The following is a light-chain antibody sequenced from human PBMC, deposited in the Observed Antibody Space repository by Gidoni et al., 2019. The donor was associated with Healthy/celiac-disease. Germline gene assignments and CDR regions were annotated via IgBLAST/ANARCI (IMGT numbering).Light chain of an antibody. CDR1: QSISSW. CDR2: DAS. CDR3: QQYNSYPWT. Sequence: IQITQSPSTLSASVGDRVTITCRASQSISSWLAWYQQKPGKAPKLLIYDASSLESGVPSRFSRSGSGTEFTLTISSLQPDDCATYYCQQYNSYPWTFGQGTKVEIK. V-gene: IGKV1-5*01. J-gene: IGKJ1*01.